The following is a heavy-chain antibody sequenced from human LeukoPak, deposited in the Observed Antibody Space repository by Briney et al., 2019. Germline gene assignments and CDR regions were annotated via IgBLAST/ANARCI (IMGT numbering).Heavy chain of an antibody. J-gene: IGHJ4*02. V-gene: IGHV3-23*01. CDR2: ISGSGDST. Sequence: GGSLRLSCVASGFTLRSYVMNWVRQTPGKGLEWVSSISGSGDSTFYADSVKGRFSISRDNSKNTLYLQMISLRTEDTAVYYCAKDPRRYSRTGGYFDYWGQGTLVTVSS. CDR3: AKDPRRYSRTGGYFDY. CDR1: GFTLRSYV. D-gene: IGHD6-13*01.